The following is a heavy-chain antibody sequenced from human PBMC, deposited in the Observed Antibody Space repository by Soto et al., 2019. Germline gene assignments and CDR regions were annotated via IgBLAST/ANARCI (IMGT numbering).Heavy chain of an antibody. J-gene: IGHJ3*02. Sequence: PSETLALTCTVSGGSISSYYWSWIRQPPGKGLEWIGSIYYSGSTNYNPSLKSRVTISVDTSKNQFSLKLSSVTAADTAVYYCAREDPVAVSFDIWGQGTMVTGS. V-gene: IGHV4-59*01. D-gene: IGHD6-19*01. CDR3: AREDPVAVSFDI. CDR2: IYYSGST. CDR1: GGSISSYY.